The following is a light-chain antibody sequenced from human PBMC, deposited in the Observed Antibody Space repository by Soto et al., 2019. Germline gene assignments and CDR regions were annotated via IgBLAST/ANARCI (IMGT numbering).Light chain of an antibody. CDR3: QSYDNSLSAVV. CDR1: TSNIGAPFD. CDR2: GNN. J-gene: IGLJ2*01. Sequence: QSVLTQPPSVSGAPGQRVTISCTGSTSNIGAPFDVHWYQQLPGTAPKLLIYGNNNRPSGVPDRFSGSKSGTSASLAIAALQADDEVIYYCQSYDNSLSAVVFGGGTKVTVL. V-gene: IGLV1-40*01.